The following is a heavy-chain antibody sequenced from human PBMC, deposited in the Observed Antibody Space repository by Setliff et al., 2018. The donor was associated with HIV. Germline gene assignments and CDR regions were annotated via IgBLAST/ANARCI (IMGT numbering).Heavy chain of an antibody. CDR2: NGIINGAK. V-gene: IGHV3-11*06. CDR1: GFPFSDYY. Sequence: GGSLRLSCAASGFPFSDYYMSWVRQAPGKGLEWISYNGIINGAKHYADSMEGRFTISRDDAKNSLYLQMDSLRAEDTAVYYCVRDRDWAFDYWGQGILVTVSS. J-gene: IGHJ4*02. CDR3: VRDRDWAFDY. D-gene: IGHD3-9*01.